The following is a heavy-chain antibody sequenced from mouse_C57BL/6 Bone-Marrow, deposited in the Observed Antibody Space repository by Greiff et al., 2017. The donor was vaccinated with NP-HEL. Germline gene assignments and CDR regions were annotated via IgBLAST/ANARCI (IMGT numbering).Heavy chain of an antibody. V-gene: IGHV1-4*01. Sequence: QVQLQQSGAELARPGASVKMSCKASGYTFTSYTMHWVKQRPGQGLEWIGNINPSSGYTKYNQKFKGKATLTADKSSSTAYMQLSRLTSEDSAVYCCAREGYYYGSSEYYAMDYWGQGTSVTVSS. D-gene: IGHD1-1*01. CDR2: INPSSGYT. J-gene: IGHJ4*01. CDR1: GYTFTSYT. CDR3: AREGYYYGSSEYYAMDY.